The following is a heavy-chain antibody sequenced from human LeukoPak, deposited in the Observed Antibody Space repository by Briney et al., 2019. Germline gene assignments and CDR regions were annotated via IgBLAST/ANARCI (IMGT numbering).Heavy chain of an antibody. CDR1: GGSISSYY. D-gene: IGHD3-10*01. V-gene: IGHV4-59*01. J-gene: IGHJ6*04. CDR2: IYYSGST. CDR3: ARDRVLWFGESFTDYYYYGMDV. Sequence: PSETLSLTCTVSGGSISSYYWSWIRQPPGKGLEWIGYIYYSGSTNYNLSLKSRVTISVDTSKNQFSLKLSSVTAADTAVYYCARDRVLWFGESFTDYYYYGMDVWGKGTTVTVSS.